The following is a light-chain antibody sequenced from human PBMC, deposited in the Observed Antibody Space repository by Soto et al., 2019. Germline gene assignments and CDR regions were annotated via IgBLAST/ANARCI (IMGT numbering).Light chain of an antibody. CDR2: DAS. Sequence: DIQRTQSPSTLSASVGDTVTATCRASQSVSGWLAWYQQKPGEAPKLLIYDASALPRGVPSRFSGSGSGTKFTLTVAMLQPDDVATYYFQQYETFSGTLGPGTKVEI. V-gene: IGKV1-5*01. CDR3: QQYETFSGT. J-gene: IGKJ1*01. CDR1: QSVSGW.